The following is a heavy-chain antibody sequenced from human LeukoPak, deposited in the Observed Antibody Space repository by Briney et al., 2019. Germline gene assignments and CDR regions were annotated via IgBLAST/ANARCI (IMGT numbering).Heavy chain of an antibody. Sequence: EASVKVSCKVSGGGLIEFAMHWVRQAPGKGLEWIGGYDPEDGKTIFAQRFQGRVTMAEDASNNIAYVELSSLTSEDTAVYYCTRESSPGWLQFRPFFDNWGQGTLVTVSS. CDR3: TRESSPGWLQFRPFFDN. J-gene: IGHJ4*02. CDR1: GGGLIEFA. V-gene: IGHV1-24*01. CDR2: YDPEDGKT. D-gene: IGHD5-24*01.